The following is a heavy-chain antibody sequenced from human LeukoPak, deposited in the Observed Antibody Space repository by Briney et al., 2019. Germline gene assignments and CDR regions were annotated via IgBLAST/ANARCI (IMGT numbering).Heavy chain of an antibody. Sequence: SQTLSLTCAISGDSVSSNSAAWNWIRQSPSRGPEWLGRTYYRSKWYNDYAVSVKSRITINPDTSKNQFSLQLNSVTPEDTAVYYCAREGVPYYDILTEAYYFDYWGQGTLVTVSS. J-gene: IGHJ4*02. CDR2: TYYRSKWYN. CDR1: GDSVSSNSAA. V-gene: IGHV6-1*01. CDR3: AREGVPYYDILTEAYYFDY. D-gene: IGHD3-9*01.